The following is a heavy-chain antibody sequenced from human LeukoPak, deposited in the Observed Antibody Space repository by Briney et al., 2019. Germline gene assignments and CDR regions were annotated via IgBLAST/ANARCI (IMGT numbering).Heavy chain of an antibody. CDR3: AKDRYDSSGYYQFFDY. CDR2: IRYDGSNK. D-gene: IGHD3-22*01. V-gene: IGHV3-30*02. CDR1: GFTFSSYG. J-gene: IGHJ4*02. Sequence: GGSLRLSCAASGFTFSSYGMHWVRQAPGKGLEWVAFIRYDGSNKYYADSVKGRFTISRDNSKNTLYLQMNSLRAEDTAVYYCAKDRYDSSGYYQFFDYWGQGTLVTVSS.